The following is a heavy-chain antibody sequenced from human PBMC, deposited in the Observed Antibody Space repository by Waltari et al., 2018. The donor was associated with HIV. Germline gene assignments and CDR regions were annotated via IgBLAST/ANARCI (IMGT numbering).Heavy chain of an antibody. CDR3: ASGWEGGVFDY. V-gene: IGHV4-39*01. J-gene: IGHJ4*02. Sequence: QLQLQESGPGLLKPSETLSLTCTVSGGSISSSSYYWGWIRQPPGKGLEWIGDMYYTGGTYYNPSLESRVIISADTSKNLFSLKLSSVTAADTAVYYCASGWEGGVFDYWGQGTLVAVSS. CDR2: MYYTGGT. D-gene: IGHD3-16*01. CDR1: GGSISSSSYY.